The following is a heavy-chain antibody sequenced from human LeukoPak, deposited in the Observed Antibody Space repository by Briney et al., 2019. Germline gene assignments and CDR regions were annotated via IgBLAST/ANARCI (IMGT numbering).Heavy chain of an antibody. V-gene: IGHV3-7*04. CDR2: IKQDGSEK. Sequence: PGGSLRLSCAAPGSTFSSYWMSWVRQAPGKGLEWVANIKQDGSEKYYVDSVKGRFTISRDNAKNSLYLQMNSLRAEDTAVYYCARAPTYCTNGVCYNSRFDYWGREPWSPSPQ. CDR1: GSTFSSYW. CDR3: ARAPTYCTNGVCYNSRFDY. J-gene: IGHJ4*02. D-gene: IGHD2-8*01.